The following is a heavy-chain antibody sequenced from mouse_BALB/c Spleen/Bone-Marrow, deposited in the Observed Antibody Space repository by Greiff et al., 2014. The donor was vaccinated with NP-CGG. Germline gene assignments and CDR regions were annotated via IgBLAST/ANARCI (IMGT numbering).Heavy chain of an antibody. J-gene: IGHJ1*01. V-gene: IGHV1S81*02. CDR1: GYSFTNYY. D-gene: IGHD1-1*01. CDR2: INHSNGGT. CDR3: TRSNYGYWFFDV. Sequence: VQLQQSGAELVKPGASVKLSCKASGYSFTNYYMYWVKQWPGQGLEWIGEINHSNGGTNFNENFKSKTTLTVDKASSTAFMQLSILTAEDSAVYYCTRSNYGYWFFDVWGAGTTVTVSS.